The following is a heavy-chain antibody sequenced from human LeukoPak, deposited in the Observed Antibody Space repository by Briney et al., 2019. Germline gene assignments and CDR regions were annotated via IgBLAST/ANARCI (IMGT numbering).Heavy chain of an antibody. D-gene: IGHD5-24*01. CDR1: GYTFTSYY. V-gene: IGHV1-46*01. Sequence: ASVKVSCKASGYTFTSYYMHWVRQAPGQGLEWMGIINPSGGSTSYAQKFQSRVTMTRDTSTSTVYMELSSLRSEDTAVYYCARARRKEMATLYAFDIWGQGTMVTVSS. CDR2: INPSGGST. J-gene: IGHJ3*02. CDR3: ARARRKEMATLYAFDI.